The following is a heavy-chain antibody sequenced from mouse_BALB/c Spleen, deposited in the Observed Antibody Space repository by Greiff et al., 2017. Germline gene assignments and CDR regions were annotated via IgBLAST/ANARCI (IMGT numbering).Heavy chain of an antibody. V-gene: IGHV3-8*02. CDR1: GDSITSGY. J-gene: IGHJ2*01. CDR3: ARRDSLLRYFDY. Sequence: DVKLQESGPSLVKPSQTLSLTCSVTGDSITSGYWNWIRKFPGNKLEYMGYISYSGSTYYNPSLKSRISITRDTSKNQYYLQLNSVTTEDTATYYCARRDSLLRYFDYWGQGTTLTVSS. CDR2: ISYSGST. D-gene: IGHD1-2*01.